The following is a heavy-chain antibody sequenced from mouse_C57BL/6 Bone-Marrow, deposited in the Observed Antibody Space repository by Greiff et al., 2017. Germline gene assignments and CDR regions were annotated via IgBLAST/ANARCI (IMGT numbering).Heavy chain of an antibody. CDR2: INPNNGTT. D-gene: IGHD2-3*01. V-gene: IGHV1-39*01. CDR3: ARVRLLPGGYFDV. Sequence: EVQLQQPGPELVKPGASVKISCKASGYSFTDYNMNWVKQSHGQSLEWIGVINPNNGTTSYNQKFKGKATLTVDQSSSTAYMQLNSLTSEDSAVYYGARVRLLPGGYFDVWGTGTTVTVSA. CDR1: GYSFTDYN. J-gene: IGHJ1*03.